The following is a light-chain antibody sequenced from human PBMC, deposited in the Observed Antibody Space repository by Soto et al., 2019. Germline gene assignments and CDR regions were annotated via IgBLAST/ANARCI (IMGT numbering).Light chain of an antibody. CDR3: QQHSNWLT. CDR2: DAS. Sequence: EIVLTQSPATLSLSPGERATLSCRASQSVSSYLAWYQQKPGQAPRLLIYDASSRATGIPARFSGSGSGTDFPLTTSSLDHEDFAVYYCQQHSNWLTFGGGTKVEIK. V-gene: IGKV3-11*01. CDR1: QSVSSY. J-gene: IGKJ4*01.